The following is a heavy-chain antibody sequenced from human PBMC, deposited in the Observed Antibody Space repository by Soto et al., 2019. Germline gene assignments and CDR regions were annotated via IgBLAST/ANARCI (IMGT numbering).Heavy chain of an antibody. CDR2: IYPGDPDT. J-gene: IGHJ6*02. D-gene: IGHD1-26*01. CDR1: GYNFTNYW. Sequence: GESLKISCKGSGYNFTNYWIGWVRQMPGKGLEWMGIIYPGDPDTRYSPSFQGQVTISADKSIGAAYLQWNSLKASDTAMYFCARQEGATVLFYYGMDVWGQGTTVTVSS. V-gene: IGHV5-51*01. CDR3: ARQEGATVLFYYGMDV.